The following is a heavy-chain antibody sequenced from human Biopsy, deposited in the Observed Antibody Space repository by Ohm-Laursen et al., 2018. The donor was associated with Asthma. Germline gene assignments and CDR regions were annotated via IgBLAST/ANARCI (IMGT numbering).Heavy chain of an antibody. V-gene: IGHV1-8*02. CDR1: GYPLTSFD. D-gene: IGHD3-10*01. Sequence: GASVKVSCKASGYPLTSFDLNWVRLAAGQGLEWMGWMNPRSGVTNFAPKFRGRISMTRDASINTAYMELRSLRSDDTAVYFCARAVDYSHYYGIDVWGQGTTVTVS. CDR3: ARAVDYSHYYGIDV. CDR2: MNPRSGVT. J-gene: IGHJ6*02.